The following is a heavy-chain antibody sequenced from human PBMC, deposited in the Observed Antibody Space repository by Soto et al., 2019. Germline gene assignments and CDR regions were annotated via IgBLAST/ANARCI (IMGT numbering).Heavy chain of an antibody. CDR3: ARARREIVVVRVISGAFDI. J-gene: IGHJ3*02. D-gene: IGHD3-22*01. CDR1: GGTFSSYA. Sequence: SVKVSCKASGGTFSSYAISWVRQAPGQGLEWMGGIIPIFGTANYAQKLQGRVTITADESTSTAYMELSSLRSEDTAVYYCARARREIVVVRVISGAFDIWGQGTMVTVSS. V-gene: IGHV1-69*13. CDR2: IIPIFGTA.